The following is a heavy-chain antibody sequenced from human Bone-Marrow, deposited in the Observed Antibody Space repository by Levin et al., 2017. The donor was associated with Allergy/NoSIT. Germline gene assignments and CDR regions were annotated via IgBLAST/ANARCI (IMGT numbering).Heavy chain of an antibody. J-gene: IGHJ6*02. D-gene: IGHD1/OR15-1a*01. Sequence: ASVKVSCKASGYPFTNYDINWVRQATGQGLEWMGWMNPKTGDTGYAQKFQDRVTMTRDTSISTAYMELSSLRSEDTAVYYCASPGPTEQSYYYYYGLDVWGRGTTVTVSS. CDR3: ASPGPTEQSYYYYYGLDV. CDR1: GYPFTNYD. CDR2: MNPKTGDT. V-gene: IGHV1-8*01.